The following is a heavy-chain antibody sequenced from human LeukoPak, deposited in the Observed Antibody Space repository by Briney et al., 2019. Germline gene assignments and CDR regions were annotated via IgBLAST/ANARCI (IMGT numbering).Heavy chain of an antibody. CDR3: AKPQNTVGELPWFDP. D-gene: IGHD1-26*01. Sequence: GGSLRLSCAASGFTFSSYGMHWVRQAPGKGLEWVAFIRYDGSNKYYADSVKGRFTISRDNSKNTLYLQMNSLRAEDTAVYYCAKPQNTVGELPWFDPWGQGTLVTVSS. CDR1: GFTFSSYG. V-gene: IGHV3-30*02. J-gene: IGHJ5*02. CDR2: IRYDGSNK.